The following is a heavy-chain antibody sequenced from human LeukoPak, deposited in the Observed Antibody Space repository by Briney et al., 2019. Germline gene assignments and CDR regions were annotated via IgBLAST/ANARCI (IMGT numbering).Heavy chain of an antibody. CDR1: GFTFSSCG. V-gene: IGHV3-33*06. Sequence: GGSLRLSCSASGFTFSSCGMHWVRQAPGKGLEWVAMIWSDGNKKNYVDSVKGRFTISRDNSKNTLYLQMNSLRAEDTAVYYCAKDGSGSYYVEYFQHWGQGTLVTVSS. D-gene: IGHD1-26*01. CDR2: IWSDGNKK. J-gene: IGHJ1*01. CDR3: AKDGSGSYYVEYFQH.